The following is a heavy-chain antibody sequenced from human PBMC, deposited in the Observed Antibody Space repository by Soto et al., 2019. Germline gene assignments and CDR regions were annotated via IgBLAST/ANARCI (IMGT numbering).Heavy chain of an antibody. D-gene: IGHD3-10*01. CDR1: GGSISSSSYY. CDR2: IYYSGST. V-gene: IGHV4-39*01. Sequence: SETLSLTCTVSGGSISSSSYYWGWIRQAPGKGLEWIGSIYYSGSTYYNPSLKSRVTISVDTSKNQFSLKLSSVTAADTAVYYCARRVAEGLLWFGELSDYGMDVWGQGTTVTVSS. J-gene: IGHJ6*02. CDR3: ARRVAEGLLWFGELSDYGMDV.